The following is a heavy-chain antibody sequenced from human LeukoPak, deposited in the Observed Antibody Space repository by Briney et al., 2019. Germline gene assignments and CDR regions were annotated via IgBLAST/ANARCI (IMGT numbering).Heavy chain of an antibody. V-gene: IGHV3-30*02. CDR3: AKDEKDIVVVPAAPWDY. J-gene: IGHJ4*02. Sequence: GGSLRLSCAASGFTFSSYGMHWVRQAPGKGLEWVAFIRYDGSNKYYADSVKGRFTISRDNSKNTLYLQMNSLRAEDTAVYYCAKDEKDIVVVPAAPWDYWGRGTLVTVSS. CDR1: GFTFSSYG. CDR2: IRYDGSNK. D-gene: IGHD2-2*01.